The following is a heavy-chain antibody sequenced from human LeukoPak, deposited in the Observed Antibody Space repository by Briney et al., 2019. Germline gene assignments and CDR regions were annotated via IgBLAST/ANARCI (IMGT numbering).Heavy chain of an antibody. CDR3: ARRRQWLAWTADDAFDI. J-gene: IGHJ3*02. CDR2: IYPGDSDT. D-gene: IGHD6-19*01. Sequence: GESLKISCKGSGHSFTSYWIGWVRQMPGKGLEWMGIIYPGDSDTRYSPSFQGQVTISADKSISTAYLQWSSLKASDTAMYYCARRRQWLAWTADDAFDIWGQGTMVTVSS. CDR1: GHSFTSYW. V-gene: IGHV5-51*01.